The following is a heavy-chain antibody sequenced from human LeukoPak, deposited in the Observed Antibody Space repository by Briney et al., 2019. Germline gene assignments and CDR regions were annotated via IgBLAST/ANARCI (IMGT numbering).Heavy chain of an antibody. CDR3: ARFSGPVDYYYYYGMDV. CDR2: IYYSGST. D-gene: IGHD5-12*01. J-gene: IGHJ6*02. V-gene: IGHV4-59*01. CDR1: GGSISSYY. Sequence: PSETLSLTCTVSGGSISSYYWSWIRQPPGKGLEWIGYIYYSGSTNYNPSLKSRVTISVDTSKNQFSLKLSSVTAADTAVYYCARFSGPVDYYYYYGMDVWGQGTTVTVSS.